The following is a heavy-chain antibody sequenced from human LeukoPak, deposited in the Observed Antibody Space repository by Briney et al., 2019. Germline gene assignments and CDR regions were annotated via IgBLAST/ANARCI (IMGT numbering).Heavy chain of an antibody. V-gene: IGHV4-59*08. CDR3: VRRTSGSYSDY. Sequence: SETLSLTCTVSGGSISSYYWSWIRQPPGKGLEWIGYIYYSGSTNYNPSLKSRVTISVDTSKNQFSLKLNSVTAADTAVYYCVRRTSGSYSDYWGQGTLVTVSS. CDR2: IYYSGST. D-gene: IGHD1-26*01. J-gene: IGHJ4*02. CDR1: GGSISSYY.